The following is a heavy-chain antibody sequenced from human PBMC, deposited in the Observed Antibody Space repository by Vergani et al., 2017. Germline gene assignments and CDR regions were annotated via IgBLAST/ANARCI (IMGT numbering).Heavy chain of an antibody. CDR2: INPNSGGT. D-gene: IGHD3-10*01. CDR1: GYTFTGYY. V-gene: IGHV1-2*02. J-gene: IGHJ6*02. Sequence: QVQLVQSGAEVKKPGASVKVSCKASGYTFTGYYMHWVRQAHGQGLEWMGWINPNSGGTNYAKKLQGRVTMTRETSISTAYMELSRLRSDDTAVYYCARDRGYYYYYGMDVWGQGTTVTVSS. CDR3: ARDRGYYYYYGMDV.